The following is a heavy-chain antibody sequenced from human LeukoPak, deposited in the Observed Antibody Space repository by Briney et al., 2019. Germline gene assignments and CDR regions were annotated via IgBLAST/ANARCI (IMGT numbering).Heavy chain of an antibody. Sequence: KTGGSLRLSCAASGFTFSSYSMNWVRQAPGKGLEWVSSISSSSSYIYYADSVKGRFTISRDNAKNSLYLQMNSLRAEDTAVYYCAKDSSSSDYYYYMDVWGKGTTVTVSS. CDR3: AKDSSSSDYYYYMDV. V-gene: IGHV3-21*01. CDR2: ISSSSSYI. J-gene: IGHJ6*03. CDR1: GFTFSSYS. D-gene: IGHD6-6*01.